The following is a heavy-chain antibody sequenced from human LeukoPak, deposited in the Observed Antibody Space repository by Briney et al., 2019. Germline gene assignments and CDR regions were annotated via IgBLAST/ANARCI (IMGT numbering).Heavy chain of an antibody. J-gene: IGHJ4*02. CDR1: GGSMTNYY. CDR2: IYYSGST. Sequence: SETLSLTCTVSGGSMTNYYWNWIRQPPGKGLEWIGYIYYSGSTDYNPSLKSRVTISVDTSRNQFSLKLSSVTAADTAVYYCARVTGYDWESFYDYWGQGILVTVSS. CDR3: ARVTGYDWESFYDY. V-gene: IGHV4-59*01. D-gene: IGHD5-12*01.